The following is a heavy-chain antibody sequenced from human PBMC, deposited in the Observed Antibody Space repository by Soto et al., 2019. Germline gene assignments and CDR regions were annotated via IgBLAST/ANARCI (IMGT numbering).Heavy chain of an antibody. CDR1: GFTFSSYA. V-gene: IGHV3-64D*06. J-gene: IGHJ4*02. D-gene: IGHD3-9*01. CDR3: VKDGGRDILTGYYHY. Sequence: PGGSLRLSCSASGFTFSSYAMHWVRQAPGKGLEYVSAISSNGGSTYYADSVKGRFTISRDNSKNTPYLQMSSLRAEDTAVYYCVKDGGRDILTGYYHYWGQGTLVTVSS. CDR2: ISSNGGST.